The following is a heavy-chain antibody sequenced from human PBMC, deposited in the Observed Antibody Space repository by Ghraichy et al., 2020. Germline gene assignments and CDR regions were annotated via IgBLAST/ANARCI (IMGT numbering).Heavy chain of an antibody. J-gene: IGHJ3*02. CDR1: GFPFSTYA. D-gene: IGHD1-1*01. CDR2: IIASGGST. Sequence: GGSLRLSCAASGFPFSTYAMAWVRQAPGKSLEWVSTIIASGGSTYYADSLKGRFTISRDNSKNTLYLQMNSLRAEDTAIYYCAKIKPNDYVRCAFDIWVKGTMVIGSS. CDR3: AKIKPNDYVRCAFDI. V-gene: IGHV3-23*01.